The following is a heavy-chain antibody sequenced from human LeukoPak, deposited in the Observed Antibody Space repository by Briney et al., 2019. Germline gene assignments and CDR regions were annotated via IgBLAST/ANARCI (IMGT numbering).Heavy chain of an antibody. J-gene: IGHJ4*02. V-gene: IGHV3-64*01. Sequence: GGSLRLSCAASGFTFSDYAIHWVRQTPGKGLEYVSAISATGGSTYYGNSVKGRFIVSRDNSKNTAYLQMGGLRTEDTAVYYCLSGSPRSTGGDYWGQGTMVTVSS. D-gene: IGHD2-8*02. CDR2: ISATGGST. CDR1: GFTFSDYA. CDR3: LSGSPRSTGGDY.